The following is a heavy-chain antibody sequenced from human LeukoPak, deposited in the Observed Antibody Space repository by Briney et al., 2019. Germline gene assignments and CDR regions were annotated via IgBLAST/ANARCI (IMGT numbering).Heavy chain of an antibody. CDR3: AKDLMVAAPMGNWFDP. CDR1: GFTFSSYW. J-gene: IGHJ5*02. Sequence: GGSLRLSCAASGFTFSSYWMSWVRQAPGKGLEWVANIRQDGSEKYYVDSVKGRFTISRDNAKNSLYLQMNSLRAEDTAVYYCAKDLMVAAPMGNWFDPWGQGTLVTVSS. CDR2: IRQDGSEK. V-gene: IGHV3-7*01. D-gene: IGHD2-15*01.